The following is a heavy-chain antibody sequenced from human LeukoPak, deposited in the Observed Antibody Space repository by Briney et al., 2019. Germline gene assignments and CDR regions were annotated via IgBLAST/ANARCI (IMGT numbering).Heavy chain of an antibody. V-gene: IGHV3-23*01. J-gene: IGHJ5*02. CDR2: FSSSGDIT. CDR3: ARDQYKEQEYWFDP. D-gene: IGHD1-1*01. Sequence: GGSLRLSCAASGFTFSTYDISWVRQAPGQGLEWVSTFSSSGDITYYADSVKGRFTISRDNSKNTVDLQMNSLRAEDTAVYYCARDQYKEQEYWFDPWGQGTLVTVSS. CDR1: GFTFSTYD.